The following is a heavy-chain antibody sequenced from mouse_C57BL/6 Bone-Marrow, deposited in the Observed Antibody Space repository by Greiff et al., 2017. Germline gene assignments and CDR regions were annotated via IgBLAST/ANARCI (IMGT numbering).Heavy chain of an antibody. CDR2: IRLKSDNYAT. J-gene: IGHJ3*01. Sequence: EVMLVESGGGLVQPGGSMKLSCVASGFTFSNYWMNWVRQSPERGLEWVAQIRLKSDNYATHYAESVKGRFTISRDDSKSSVYLQMNNLRAEDTGIYYCTLYGSSYETWFAYWGQGTLVTVSA. CDR1: GFTFSNYW. CDR3: TLYGSSYETWFAY. V-gene: IGHV6-3*01. D-gene: IGHD1-1*01.